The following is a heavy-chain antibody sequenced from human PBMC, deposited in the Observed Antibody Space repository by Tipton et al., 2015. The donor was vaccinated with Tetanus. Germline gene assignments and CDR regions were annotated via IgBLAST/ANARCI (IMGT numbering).Heavy chain of an antibody. CDR1: GFTFSTSW. CDR3: ARDSGVACYDS. V-gene: IGHV3-7*01. CDR2: INQDESET. D-gene: IGHD2-15*01. Sequence: SLRLSCAASGFTFSTSWMTWVRQAPGKGLEWVANINQDESETYYVDSVKGRFTISRDNAKNSLYLQMNSLRAEDTAVYYCARDSGVACYDSWGQGTLVTVSS. J-gene: IGHJ5*01.